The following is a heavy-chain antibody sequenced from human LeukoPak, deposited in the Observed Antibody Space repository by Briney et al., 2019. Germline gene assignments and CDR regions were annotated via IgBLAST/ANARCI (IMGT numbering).Heavy chain of an antibody. CDR1: GYSFTNSW. V-gene: IGHV5-51*01. CDR3: ARQTYSGYEAGY. J-gene: IGHJ4*02. D-gene: IGHD5-12*01. Sequence: GESLKISCKASGYSFTNSWIGWVRQMPGKGLEWMGIIYPSDSDTRYSPSFQGQVTISADKSISTAYLQWSSLKASDTAIYYRARQTYSGYEAGYWGQGTLVTVSS. CDR2: IYPSDSDT.